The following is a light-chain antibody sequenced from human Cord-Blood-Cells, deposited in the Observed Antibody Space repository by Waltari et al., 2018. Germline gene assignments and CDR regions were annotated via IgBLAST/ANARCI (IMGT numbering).Light chain of an antibody. CDR3: QVWDSSSDHYV. CDR1: NIGSKS. Sequence: SYVLTQPPSVSVAPGKTARITCGGNNIGSKSVHWYQQKPGQAPVLVVYDDSDRPSGIAERVSGSNSGNTATLTISRVEAGDEADYYCQVWDSSSDHYVFGTGTKVTVL. V-gene: IGLV3-21*03. CDR2: DDS. J-gene: IGLJ1*01.